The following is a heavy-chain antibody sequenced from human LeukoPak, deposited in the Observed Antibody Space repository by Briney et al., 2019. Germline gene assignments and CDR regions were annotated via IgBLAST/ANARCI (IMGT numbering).Heavy chain of an antibody. CDR3: ARGLAYYYGSGSYRFDY. CDR2: VSGYNGKT. Sequence: ASVKVSCKASGYTFTSYGITWVRQAPGQGLEWMGWVSGYNGKTNYAQNLQGRVTMTTDTSTTTAYMELRSLRSDYTAVYYCARGLAYYYGSGSYRFDYWGQGTLVTVSS. D-gene: IGHD3-10*01. CDR1: GYTFTSYG. V-gene: IGHV1-18*04. J-gene: IGHJ4*02.